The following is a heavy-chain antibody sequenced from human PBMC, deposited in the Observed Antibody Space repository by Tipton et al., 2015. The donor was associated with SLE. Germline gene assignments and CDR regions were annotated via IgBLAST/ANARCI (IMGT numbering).Heavy chain of an antibody. Sequence: SLRLSCAAPGFTFSSYGMHWVRQAPGKRLEWVAFIRYDGSNKYNADSVKGRFTFSRDNSKNTLYLQMNSLRAEDTAVYYCVKDRGCVCGRDYYAGMVVLGDGAAVTVSS. CDR2: IRYDGSNK. CDR3: VKDRGCVCGRDYYAGMVV. CDR1: GFTFSSYG. J-gene: IGHJ6*04. V-gene: IGHV3-30*02. D-gene: IGHD3-10*01.